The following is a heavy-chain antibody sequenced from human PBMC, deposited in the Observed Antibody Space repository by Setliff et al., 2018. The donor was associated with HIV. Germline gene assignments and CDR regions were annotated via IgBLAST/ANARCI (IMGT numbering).Heavy chain of an antibody. Sequence: SSETLSLTCAVYGGSFSAYYWSWIRQTPGKGLEWIGDINHSGGTNYNPSLKSRVTMSVDTSKNQFSLKLSSVTAADTAVFYCARGGYSYGFGRHRAYFQYWGQGTQVTVSS. D-gene: IGHD5-18*01. CDR1: GGSFSAYY. CDR3: ARGGYSYGFGRHRAYFQY. V-gene: IGHV4-34*01. J-gene: IGHJ1*01. CDR2: INHSGGT.